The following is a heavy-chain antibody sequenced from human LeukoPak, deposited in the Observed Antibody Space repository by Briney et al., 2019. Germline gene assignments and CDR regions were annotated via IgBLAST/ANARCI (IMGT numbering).Heavy chain of an antibody. CDR1: GGTFSSYA. V-gene: IGHV1-69*04. D-gene: IGHD5-12*01. CDR2: IIPILGIA. J-gene: IGHJ4*02. Sequence: WASVTVSCKASGGTFSSYAISWVRQAPGQGLEWMGRIIPILGIANYAQKFQGRVTITADKSTSTAYMELSSLRSEDTAVYYCARDRASIVATDLNFDYWGQGTLVTVSS. CDR3: ARDRASIVATDLNFDY.